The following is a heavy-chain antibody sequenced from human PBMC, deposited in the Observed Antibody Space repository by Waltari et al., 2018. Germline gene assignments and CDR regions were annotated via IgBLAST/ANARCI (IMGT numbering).Heavy chain of an antibody. D-gene: IGHD3-10*01. CDR1: GFHFDNYA. J-gene: IGHJ4*02. CDR3: AKDSVGRGYLYGSVSLDY. V-gene: IGHV3-30*18. CDR2: ISNDGSTS. Sequence: QVQLVQSGGGMVQPGRSLRPYCIAYGFHFDNYAMPGVRQSPGNGLEWVAVISNDGSTSYYPDSVEGRFTLSRDSSKSTLFLQMNSLRREDTAVYYCAKDSVGRGYLYGSVSLDYWGQGSLVTVSS.